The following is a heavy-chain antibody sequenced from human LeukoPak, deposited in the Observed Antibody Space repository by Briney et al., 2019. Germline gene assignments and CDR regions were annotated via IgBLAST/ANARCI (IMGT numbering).Heavy chain of an antibody. Sequence: ASVKVSCKVSGYTLTELFMHWVRQAPGKGLEWMGGFDPEDGETIYAQKFQGRVTMTEDTSTDTAYMELSSLRSEDTAVYYCATGGTSGSYYCFDYWGQGTLVTVSS. CDR2: FDPEDGET. CDR1: GYTLTELF. D-gene: IGHD1-26*01. CDR3: ATGGTSGSYYCFDY. J-gene: IGHJ4*02. V-gene: IGHV1-24*01.